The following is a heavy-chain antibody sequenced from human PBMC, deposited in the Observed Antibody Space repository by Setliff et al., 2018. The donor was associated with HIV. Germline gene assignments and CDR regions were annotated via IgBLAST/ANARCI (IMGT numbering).Heavy chain of an antibody. J-gene: IGHJ3*02. Sequence: SVKVSCKASGGTFRSHEISWVRQAPGQGLEWMGGIVPILNTGNYAPKFQGRVTITADESTTTAYMELSSLRSEDTAVYYCARILVGVDDAFDIWGQGTMVTVSS. D-gene: IGHD1-26*01. CDR2: IVPILNTG. CDR3: ARILVGVDDAFDI. V-gene: IGHV1-69*13. CDR1: GGTFRSHE.